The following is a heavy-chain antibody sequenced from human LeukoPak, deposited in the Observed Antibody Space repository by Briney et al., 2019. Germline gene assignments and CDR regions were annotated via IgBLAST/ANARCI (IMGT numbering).Heavy chain of an antibody. CDR2: INPNSGGT. CDR3: ARGDIVVVPAAKGAYNWFDP. CDR1: GHTFTGYY. V-gene: IGHV1-2*02. Sequence: GASVRLSCKASGHTFTGYYMHWVPHAPGQALEWMGWINPNSGGTNYAQKFQRRVTMTRDTSISTAYMELSRLRSDDTAVYYCARGDIVVVPAAKGAYNWFDPGGQGTLATVS. J-gene: IGHJ5*02. D-gene: IGHD2-2*01.